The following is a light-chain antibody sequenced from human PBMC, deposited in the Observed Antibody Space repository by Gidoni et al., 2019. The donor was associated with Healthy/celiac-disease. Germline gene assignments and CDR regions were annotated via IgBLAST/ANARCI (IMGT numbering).Light chain of an antibody. CDR3: QQYNNWPLWT. J-gene: IGKJ1*01. CDR2: GAS. Sequence: EIVMTQSPGPLSVSPGERATPPCRASQSVSSNLAWYQQRPGQAPRPLIYGASTRATGVPARVSGSGSGTEFTLTISSLQSEDFAVYYCQQYNNWPLWTFGQGTKVEIK. CDR1: QSVSSN. V-gene: IGKV3-15*01.